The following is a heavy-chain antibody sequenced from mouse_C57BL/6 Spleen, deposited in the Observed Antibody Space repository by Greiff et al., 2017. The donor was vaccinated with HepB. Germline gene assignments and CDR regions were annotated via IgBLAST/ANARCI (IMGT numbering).Heavy chain of an antibody. Sequence: QVQLQQPGAELVMPGASVKLSCKASGYTFTSYWMHWVKQRPGQGLEWIGEIDPSDSYTNYNQKFKGKSTLTVDKSSSTAYMQLSSLTSEDSAVYYCARYPAYYSNYLYAMDYWGQGTSITVSS. D-gene: IGHD2-5*01. CDR2: IDPSDSYT. J-gene: IGHJ4*01. V-gene: IGHV1-69*01. CDR3: ARYPAYYSNYLYAMDY. CDR1: GYTFTSYW.